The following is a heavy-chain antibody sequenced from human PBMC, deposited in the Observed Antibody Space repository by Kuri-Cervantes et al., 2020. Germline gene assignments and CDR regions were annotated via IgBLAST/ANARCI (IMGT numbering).Heavy chain of an antibody. Sequence: ASVKVSCKASGYTFTSYYMNWVRQAPGQGLEWMGWMNPNSGNTGYAQKFQGRVTMTRNTSISTAYMELSSLRSEDTAVYYCARDLQVYGDYGTAGGWGQGTMVTVSS. D-gene: IGHD4-17*01. J-gene: IGHJ4*02. CDR2: MNPNSGNT. CDR3: ARDLQVYGDYGTAGG. V-gene: IGHV1-8*01. CDR1: GYTFTSYY.